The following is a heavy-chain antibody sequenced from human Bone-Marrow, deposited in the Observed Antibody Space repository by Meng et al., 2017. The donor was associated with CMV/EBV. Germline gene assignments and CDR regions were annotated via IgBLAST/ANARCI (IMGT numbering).Heavy chain of an antibody. Sequence: GGSLRLSCAASGFTFSSYWMSWVRQAPGKGLEWVANIKQDGSEKYYVDSVKGRFTISRDNAKNSLYLQMNSLRAEDTAVYYCARLDIVVVPARNEYYYYYGMDVWGQGTTVTGSS. J-gene: IGHJ6*01. CDR2: IKQDGSEK. CDR3: ARLDIVVVPARNEYYYYYGMDV. D-gene: IGHD2-2*03. CDR1: GFTFSSYW. V-gene: IGHV3-7*03.